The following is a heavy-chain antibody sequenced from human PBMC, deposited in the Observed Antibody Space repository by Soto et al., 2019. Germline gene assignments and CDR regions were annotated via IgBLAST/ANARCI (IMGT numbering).Heavy chain of an antibody. V-gene: IGHV3-23*01. J-gene: IGHJ4*02. Sequence: EVHLWESGGDLVQPGGSLRVSCVGSGYTFSSRAMSWVRQAPGKGLWWVPGIDGGGTTDYADSVKGRFTISRNNSQDTLYLQMNSLRAEDTAVYYCATLLGFSSGGSWYSHVADYWGQGTLVTVSS. D-gene: IGHD2-8*02. CDR3: ATLLGFSSGGSWYSHVADY. CDR2: IDGGGTT. CDR1: GYTFSSRA.